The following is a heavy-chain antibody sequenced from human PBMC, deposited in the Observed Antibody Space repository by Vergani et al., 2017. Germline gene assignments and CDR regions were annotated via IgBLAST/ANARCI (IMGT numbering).Heavy chain of an antibody. CDR3: ARGEGYCSGGSCYSAPYYFDY. D-gene: IGHD2-15*01. CDR2: IDPSDSYT. V-gene: IGHV5-10-1*01. Sequence: EVQLVQSGAEVKKPGESLRISCKGSGYSFTSYWISWVRQMPGKGLEWMGRIDPSDSYTNYSPSFQGHVTISADKSISTAYLQWSSLKASDTAMYYCARGEGYCSGGSCYSAPYYFDYWGQGTLVTVSS. CDR1: GYSFTSYW. J-gene: IGHJ4*02.